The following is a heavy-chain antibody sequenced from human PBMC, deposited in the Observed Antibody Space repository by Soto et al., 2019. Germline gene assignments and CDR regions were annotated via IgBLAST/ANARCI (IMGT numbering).Heavy chain of an antibody. D-gene: IGHD2-15*01. J-gene: IGHJ3*02. V-gene: IGHV1-69*02. CDR3: ARDIVVVVAATPDAFDI. CDR2: IIPILGIA. Sequence: GASVKVSCKASGGTFSIYTIIWVRQAPGQGLEWMGRIIPILGIANYAQKFQGRVTITADKSTSTAYMELSSLRSEDTAVYYCARDIVVVVAATPDAFDIWGQGTMVTVSS. CDR1: GGTFSIYT.